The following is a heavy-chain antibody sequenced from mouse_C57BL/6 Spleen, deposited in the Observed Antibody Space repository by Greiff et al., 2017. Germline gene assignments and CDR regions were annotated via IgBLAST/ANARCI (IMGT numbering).Heavy chain of an antibody. V-gene: IGHV1-39*01. CDR3: ARGERFAY. Sequence: VQLQQSGPELVKPGASVKISCKASGYSFTDYNMNWVKQSHGKSLEWIGVLNPNSGTTSYNQKFKGKATLTVDPSSSTAYMLLNSLTSEDSAVYYCARGERFAYWGQGTLVTVSA. CDR1: GYSFTDYN. CDR2: LNPNSGTT. J-gene: IGHJ3*01.